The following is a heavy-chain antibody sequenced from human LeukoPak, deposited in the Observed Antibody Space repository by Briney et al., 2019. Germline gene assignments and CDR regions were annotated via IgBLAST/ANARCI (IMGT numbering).Heavy chain of an antibody. D-gene: IGHD2-15*01. CDR2: INHSGST. J-gene: IGHJ4*02. V-gene: IGHV4-34*01. CDR1: GGSFSGYH. CDR3: ARGVWAGSATWSDY. Sequence: PSETLSLTCAVSGGSFSGYHFSWLRQPPGKGLEWIGEINHSGSTNYNPSLKSRVTISVDTSKNQFSLKLSSVTAADTAVYYCARGVWAGSATWSDYWGQGTLVTVSS.